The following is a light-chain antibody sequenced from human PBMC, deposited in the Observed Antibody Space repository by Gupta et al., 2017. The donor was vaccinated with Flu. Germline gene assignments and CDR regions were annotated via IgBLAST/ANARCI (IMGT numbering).Light chain of an antibody. J-gene: IGLJ1*01. CDR1: SSDVGGYNY. CDR2: EVS. CDR3: SSYTSSSTLV. V-gene: IGLV2-14*01. Sequence: QSALTQPASVSGSPAQSITISCTGTSSDVGGYNYVSWYQQHPGKAPKLMIYEVSNRPSGVSNRVSGSKSGNTASLTISGLQAEDEADYYCSSYTSSSTLVFGTGTKVTVL.